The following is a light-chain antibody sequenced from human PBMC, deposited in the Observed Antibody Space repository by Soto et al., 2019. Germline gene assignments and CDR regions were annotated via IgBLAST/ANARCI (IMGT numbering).Light chain of an antibody. J-gene: IGLJ1*01. CDR1: SSDVGGYNY. CDR2: EVS. Sequence: ALTQPASVSGSPGQSITISCTGTSSDVGGYNYVSWYQQHPGKAPKLMIYEVSSRPSGVSNRFSGSKSGNTASLTISGLQAEDEGDYYCSSYTSSFLYVFGTGTKVTVL. CDR3: SSYTSSFLYV. V-gene: IGLV2-14*01.